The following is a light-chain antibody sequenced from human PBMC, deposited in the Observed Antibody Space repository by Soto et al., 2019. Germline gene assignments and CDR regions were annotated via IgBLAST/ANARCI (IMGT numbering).Light chain of an antibody. V-gene: IGLV2-23*01. CDR3: CSYAGSYILGV. J-gene: IGLJ3*02. CDR2: EDT. Sequence: QSALTQPASVSGSPGQSITVSCTGTSSDVGAYNLVSWYQQHPGKAPRLIIYEDTKRPSGISHRFSGSKSDNTASLTISGLRAEDEAHYHCCSYAGSYILGVFGGGTKVTVL. CDR1: SSDVGAYNL.